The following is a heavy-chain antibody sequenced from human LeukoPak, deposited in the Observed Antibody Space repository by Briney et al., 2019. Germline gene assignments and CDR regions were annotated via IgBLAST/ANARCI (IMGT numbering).Heavy chain of an antibody. Sequence: PGRSLRLSCAASGFTFDDYAMHWVRQAPGKGLEWASGISWNSGSIGYADSVKGRFTISRDNAKNSLYLRMNSLRAEDTALYYCAKDWAWFGDPNGLGGAFDIWGQGTMVTVSS. J-gene: IGHJ3*02. D-gene: IGHD3-10*01. CDR1: GFTFDDYA. CDR3: AKDWAWFGDPNGLGGAFDI. V-gene: IGHV3-9*01. CDR2: ISWNSGSI.